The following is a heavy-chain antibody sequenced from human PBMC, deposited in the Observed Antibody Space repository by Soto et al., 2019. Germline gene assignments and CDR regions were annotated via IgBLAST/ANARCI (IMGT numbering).Heavy chain of an antibody. J-gene: IGHJ5*02. CDR2: IYTSGST. V-gene: IGHV4-4*07. CDR3: ARGRQDFDP. CDR1: GGSMNNYY. Sequence: SLTCTVSGGSMNNYYWSWIRQPAGKGLEWIGHIYTSGSTSYNPSLRSRVTMSVDTSKNQFSLTLKSVTAADTAIYYCARGRQDFDPWGHGTLVTVSS.